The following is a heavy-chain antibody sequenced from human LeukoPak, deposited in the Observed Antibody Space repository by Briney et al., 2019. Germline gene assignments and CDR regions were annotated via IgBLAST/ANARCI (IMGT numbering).Heavy chain of an antibody. CDR2: IYYSGNT. CDR1: GGPISRSNFF. J-gene: IGHJ4*02. D-gene: IGHD4-17*01. V-gene: IGHV4-39*01. Sequence: NASETLSLTCTVSGGPISRSNFFWGWIRQPPGKGLEWIGSIYYSGNTYYNPSLKSRLTIAVDTSRNQFSLKMSSVTAADTAVYYCATVGDNGGYHPFDYWGQGTPVTVSS. CDR3: ATVGDNGGYHPFDY.